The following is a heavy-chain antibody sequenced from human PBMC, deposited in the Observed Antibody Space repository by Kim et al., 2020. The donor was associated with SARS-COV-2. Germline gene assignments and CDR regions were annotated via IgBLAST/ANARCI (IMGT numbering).Heavy chain of an antibody. V-gene: IGHV4-59*01. CDR2: IYYSGST. CDR1: GGYISSYY. D-gene: IGHD3-3*01. CDR3: ARAPGVTIFGVFSSFDI. J-gene: IGHJ3*02. Sequence: SETLSLTCTVSGGYISSYYWSWIRQPPGKGLEWIGYIYYSGSTNYNPSLKSRVTISVDTSKNQFSLKLSSVTAADTAVYYCARAPGVTIFGVFSSFDICGQGTVVTVSS.